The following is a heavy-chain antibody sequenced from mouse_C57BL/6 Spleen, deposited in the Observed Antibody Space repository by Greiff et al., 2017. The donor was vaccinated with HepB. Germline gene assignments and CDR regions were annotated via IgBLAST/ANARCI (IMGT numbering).Heavy chain of an antibody. CDR3: ARSLLLLKYYYAMDY. CDR2: INPNNGGT. D-gene: IGHD1-1*01. Sequence: VQLQQSGPELVKPGASVKISCKASGYTFTDYYMNWVKQSHGKSLEWIGDINPNNGGTSYNQKFKGKATLTVDKSSSTAYMELRSLTSEDSAVYYCARSLLLLKYYYAMDYWGQGTSVTVSS. CDR1: GYTFTDYY. J-gene: IGHJ4*01. V-gene: IGHV1-26*01.